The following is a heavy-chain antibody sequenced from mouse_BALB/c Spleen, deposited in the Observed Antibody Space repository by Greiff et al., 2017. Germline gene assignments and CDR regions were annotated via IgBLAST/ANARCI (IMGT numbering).Heavy chain of an antibody. CDR3: ARRGGYGYAY. CDR1: GYAFSSYW. D-gene: IGHD1-2*01. Sequence: QVQLQQSGAELVRPGSSVKISCKASGYAFSSYWMNWVKQRPGQGLEWIGQIYPGDGDTNYNGKFKGKATLTADKSSSTAYMQLSSRTSEDSAVYFCARRGGYGYAYWGQGTLVTVSA. CDR2: IYPGDGDT. J-gene: IGHJ3*01. V-gene: IGHV1-80*01.